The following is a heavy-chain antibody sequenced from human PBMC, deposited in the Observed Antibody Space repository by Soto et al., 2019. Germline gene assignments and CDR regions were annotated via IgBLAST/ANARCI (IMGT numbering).Heavy chain of an antibody. CDR3: ARGGDYEYYFDS. J-gene: IGHJ4*02. Sequence: QVQLVQSGAEVKKPGSSVKVSCKASGGTFSSYTISWVRQAPGQGLEWMGRIIPILGIANYAQKFQGRVTITADKSTSTAYMELSSLRSEDTAVYYCARGGDYEYYFDSWGQGTLVTVSS. CDR2: IIPILGIA. CDR1: GGTFSSYT. D-gene: IGHD2-21*02. V-gene: IGHV1-69*02.